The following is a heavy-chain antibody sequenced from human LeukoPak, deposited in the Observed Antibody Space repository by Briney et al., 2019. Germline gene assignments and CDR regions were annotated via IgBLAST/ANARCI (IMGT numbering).Heavy chain of an antibody. V-gene: IGHV1-2*02. Sequence: GASVKVSCKASGYTFTGYYMHWVRQAPGQGLEWMRWINPNSGGTNYAQKFQGRVTMTRDTSISTAYMELSRLRSDDTAVYYCARGNYYDSSGLPRGWFDPWGQGTLVTVSS. D-gene: IGHD3-22*01. CDR3: ARGNYYDSSGLPRGWFDP. CDR2: INPNSGGT. J-gene: IGHJ5*02. CDR1: GYTFTGYY.